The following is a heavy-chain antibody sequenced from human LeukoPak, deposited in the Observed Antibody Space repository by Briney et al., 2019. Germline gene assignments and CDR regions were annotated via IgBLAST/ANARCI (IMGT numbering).Heavy chain of an antibody. D-gene: IGHD2/OR15-2a*01. CDR2: ISYDGSNK. J-gene: IGHJ4*02. Sequence: GRSLRLSCAASGLTFSSYAMHWVRQAPGKGLEWVAVISYDGSNKYYADSVKGRFTISRDNSKNTLYLQMNSLRAEDTAVYYCARAFPGGYYFDYWGQGTLVTVSS. CDR1: GLTFSSYA. V-gene: IGHV3-30*04. CDR3: ARAFPGGYYFDY.